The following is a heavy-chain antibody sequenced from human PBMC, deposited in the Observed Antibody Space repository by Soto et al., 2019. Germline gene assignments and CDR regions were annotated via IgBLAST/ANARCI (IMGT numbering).Heavy chain of an antibody. V-gene: IGHV3-53*01. CDR3: ATGGHTYGPDGFDI. CDR2: IYIGGNR. J-gene: IGHJ3*02. D-gene: IGHD5-18*01. Sequence: LILSGAGSGFTVSPNYMRWVRQAPVKGLEWASVIYIGGNRYYADSVKGRFAISRDDSKNTVYLQMNSLRVEDTAMYYCATGGHTYGPDGFDIWGRGTMVTVSS. CDR1: GFTVSPNY.